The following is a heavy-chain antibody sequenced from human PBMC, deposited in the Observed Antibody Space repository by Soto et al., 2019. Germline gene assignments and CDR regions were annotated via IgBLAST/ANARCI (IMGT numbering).Heavy chain of an antibody. CDR1: GFTFSSYE. J-gene: IGHJ6*02. D-gene: IGHD6-13*01. CDR2: ISSSGSTI. V-gene: IGHV3-48*03. Sequence: VGSLRLSCASSGFTFSSYEMNCVRHSPGKGLEWVSYISSSGSTIYYADPVKGRFTISRDNAKNSLYLQMNSLRAEDTAVYYCARDRSSKGYGMDVWCQGTMVNVS. CDR3: ARDRSSKGYGMDV.